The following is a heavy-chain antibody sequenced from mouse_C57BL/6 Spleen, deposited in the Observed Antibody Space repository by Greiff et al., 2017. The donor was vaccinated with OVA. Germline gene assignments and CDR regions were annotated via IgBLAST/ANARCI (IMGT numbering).Heavy chain of an antibody. Sequence: EVHLVESGEGLVKPGGSLKLSCAASGFTFSSYAMSWVRQTPEKRLEWVAYISSGGDYIYSADTVNGRLTNSRENVRNTLYLQMSSLKAEDTAMYYCTGDECYYGGGFAYWGQGTLVTVAA. V-gene: IGHV5-9-1*02. CDR3: TGDECYYGGGFAY. CDR2: ISSGGDYI. D-gene: IGHD1-1*01. CDR1: GFTFSSYA. J-gene: IGHJ3*01.